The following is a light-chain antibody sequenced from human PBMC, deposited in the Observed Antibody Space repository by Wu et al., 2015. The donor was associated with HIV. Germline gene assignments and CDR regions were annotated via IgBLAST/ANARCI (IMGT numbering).Light chain of an antibody. Sequence: EIVLTQSPGTLSLSPGERATLSCRASQSVSGTNLAWYQHKPGQAPRLLIYSAFSRATDVSDRFSGDGSGTDFTLTISGLEPEDFAVYFCQQRSNWPPLYSFGQGTKLEMK. CDR2: SAF. J-gene: IGKJ2*03. CDR3: QQRSNWPPLYS. CDR1: QSVSGTN. V-gene: IGKV3D-20*02.